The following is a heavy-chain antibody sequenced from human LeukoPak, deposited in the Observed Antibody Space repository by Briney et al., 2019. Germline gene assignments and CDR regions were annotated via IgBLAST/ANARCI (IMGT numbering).Heavy chain of an antibody. D-gene: IGHD5-18*01. CDR3: ARVKKSGYNYGYFDY. CDR1: GYTFTNYG. J-gene: IGHJ4*02. CDR2: ISAYNGNT. V-gene: IGHV1-18*01. Sequence: ASVKVSCKASGYTFTNYGMNWVRQAPGQGLEWMGWISAYNGNTNYAQKLQGRVTMTTDTSTSTAYMELRSLRSDDTAVYYCARVKKSGYNYGYFDYWGQGTLVTVSS.